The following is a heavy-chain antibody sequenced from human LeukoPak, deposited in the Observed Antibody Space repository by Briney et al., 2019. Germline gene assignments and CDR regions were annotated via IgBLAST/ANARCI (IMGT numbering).Heavy chain of an antibody. CDR2: ISYDGSNK. Sequence: GGSLRLSCAASGFTFSSYAMHWVRQAPGKGLEWVAVISYDGSNKYYADSVKGRFTISRDNSKNTLYLQMNSLRADDTAVYYCARDRSVRYLDLWGRGTLVTVSS. D-gene: IGHD1-14*01. J-gene: IGHJ2*01. CDR1: GFTFSSYA. CDR3: ARDRSVRYLDL. V-gene: IGHV3-30*03.